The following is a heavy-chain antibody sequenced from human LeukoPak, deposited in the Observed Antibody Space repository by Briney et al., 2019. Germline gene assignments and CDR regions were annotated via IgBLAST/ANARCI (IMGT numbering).Heavy chain of an antibody. V-gene: IGHV3-23*01. J-gene: IGHJ4*02. CDR2: LSGSGAYT. D-gene: IGHD4-17*01. CDR1: GFIFSNYG. CDR3: AKPRGTDYGDYVIFDY. Sequence: GSLRLSCAASGFIFSNYGMSWVRQAPGKGLEWVSSLSGSGAYTYYADSVKGRFTISRDNSKSTLYLQMNSLRAEDTAVYYCAKPRGTDYGDYVIFDYWGQGTLVTVSS.